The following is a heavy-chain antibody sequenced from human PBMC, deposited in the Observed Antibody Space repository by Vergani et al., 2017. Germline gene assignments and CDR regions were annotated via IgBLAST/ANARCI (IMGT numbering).Heavy chain of an antibody. D-gene: IGHD6-13*01. CDR1: GFTFSSYA. V-gene: IGHV3-23*04. CDR2: ISGSGGST. J-gene: IGHJ4*02. Sequence: VQLVESGGGLVQPGGSLRLSCAASGFTFSSYAMSWVRQAPGKGLEWVSAISGSGGSTYYADSVKGRFTISRDNSKNSLYLQMNSLRAEDTAVYYCARDLAIAAADEYYFDYWGQGTLVTVSS. CDR3: ARDLAIAAADEYYFDY.